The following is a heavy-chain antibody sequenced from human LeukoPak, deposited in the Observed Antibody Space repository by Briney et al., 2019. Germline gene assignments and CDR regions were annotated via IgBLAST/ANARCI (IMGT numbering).Heavy chain of an antibody. J-gene: IGHJ5*02. D-gene: IGHD4-17*01. CDR1: GGSISSGDYY. CDR3: ARDRDGDQMGFDP. V-gene: IGHV4-30-4*08. CDR2: IYYSGST. Sequence: SETLSLTCTVSGGSISSGDYYWSWIRQPPGKGLEWIGYIYYSGSTYYNPSLKGRVTTSVDTSKNQFSLKLSSVTAADTAVYYCARDRDGDQMGFDPWGQGTLVTVSS.